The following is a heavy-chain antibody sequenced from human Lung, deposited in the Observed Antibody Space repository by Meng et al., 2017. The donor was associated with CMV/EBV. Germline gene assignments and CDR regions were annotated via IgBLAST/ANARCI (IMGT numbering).Heavy chain of an antibody. J-gene: IGHJ3*02. V-gene: IGHV3-30-3*01. Sequence: GGSXRLXCAASGFTFSSYAMHWVRQAPGKGLEWVAVISYDGSNKYYADSVKGRFTISRDNSKNTLYLQMNSLRAEETAVYYCARGGYSSSSGAFDIWGQGXMVTVSS. CDR1: GFTFSSYA. CDR2: ISYDGSNK. CDR3: ARGGYSSSSGAFDI. D-gene: IGHD6-6*01.